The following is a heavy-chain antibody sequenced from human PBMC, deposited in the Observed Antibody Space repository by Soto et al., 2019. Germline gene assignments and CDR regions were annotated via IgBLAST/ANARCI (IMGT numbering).Heavy chain of an antibody. V-gene: IGHV4-59*01. J-gene: IGHJ6*02. D-gene: IGHD2-2*01. CDR3: ARVKKDIVVVPAARAMYYYYYGMDV. CDR2: IYYSGST. CDR1: GGSISSYY. Sequence: QVQLQESGPGLVKPSETLSLTCTVSGGSISSYYWSWIRQPPGKGLEWIGYIYYSGSTNYNPSLKSRVTMSVDTSKNQFSLKLSSVTAADTAVYYCARVKKDIVVVPAARAMYYYYYGMDVWGQGTTVTVSS.